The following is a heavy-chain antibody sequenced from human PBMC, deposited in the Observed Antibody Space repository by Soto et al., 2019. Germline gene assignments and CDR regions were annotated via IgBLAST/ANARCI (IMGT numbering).Heavy chain of an antibody. CDR3: AKANVLMVYAIRALFDY. CDR1: GFTFSSYA. CDR2: ISGSGGST. V-gene: IGHV3-23*01. J-gene: IGHJ4*02. Sequence: GGSLRLSCAASGFTFSSYAMSWGRQAPGKGLEGVSAISGSGGSTYYADSVKGRFTISRDNSKNTLYLQMNSLRAEDTAVYYCAKANVLMVYAIRALFDYWGQGTLVTVSS. D-gene: IGHD2-8*01.